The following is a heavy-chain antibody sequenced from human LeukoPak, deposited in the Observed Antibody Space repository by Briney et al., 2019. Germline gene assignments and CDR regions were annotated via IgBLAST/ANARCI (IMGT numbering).Heavy chain of an antibody. V-gene: IGHV3-30-3*01. J-gene: IGHJ4*02. D-gene: IGHD1-26*01. CDR3: ARDPYVVGAYYFDY. CDR2: ISYDGSNK. Sequence: GSLRLSCAASGFTFSSYAMHWVRQAPGKGLEWVAVISYDGSNKYYADSVKGRFTISRDNSKNTLYLQMNSLRAEDTAVYYCARDPYVVGAYYFDYWGQGTLVTVSS. CDR1: GFTFSSYA.